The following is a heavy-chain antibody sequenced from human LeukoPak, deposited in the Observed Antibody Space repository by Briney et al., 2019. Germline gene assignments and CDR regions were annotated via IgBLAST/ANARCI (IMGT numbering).Heavy chain of an antibody. D-gene: IGHD1-26*01. Sequence: ASVKVSCKASGYTFTSYDINWVRQAPGQGLEWMGWMNPNTGNTGYAQKFQGRVIMTRNTSISTAYMELSSLRAEDTAVYYCARGGVVGPTPAPWGQGTLVTVSS. CDR3: ARGGVVGPTPAP. CDR2: MNPNTGNT. V-gene: IGHV1-8*01. CDR1: GYTFTSYD. J-gene: IGHJ5*02.